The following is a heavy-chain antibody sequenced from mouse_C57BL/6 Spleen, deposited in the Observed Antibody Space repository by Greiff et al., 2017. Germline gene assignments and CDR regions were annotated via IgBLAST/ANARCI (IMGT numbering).Heavy chain of an antibody. CDR2: IWTGGGT. Sequence: VQGVESGPGLVAPSQSLSITCTVSGFSLTSYAISWVRQPPGKGLEWLGVIWTGGGTNYKSALKSRLSISKDNSKSQVFLKMNSLQTDDTARYYCARKHGSSSRGYFDVWGTGTTVTVSS. V-gene: IGHV2-9-1*01. D-gene: IGHD1-1*01. CDR1: GFSLTSYA. J-gene: IGHJ1*03. CDR3: ARKHGSSSRGYFDV.